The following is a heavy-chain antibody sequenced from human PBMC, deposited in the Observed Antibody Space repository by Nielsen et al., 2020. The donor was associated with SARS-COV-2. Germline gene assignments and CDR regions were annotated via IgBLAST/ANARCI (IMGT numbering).Heavy chain of an antibody. D-gene: IGHD6-19*01. CDR1: GFTFSSYG. CDR3: AKDRVAGAIDY. Sequence: GESLKISCAASGFTFSSYGMHWVRQAPGKGLEWVAVISYDGSNKYYADSVKGRFTISRDNSKNTLYLQMNSLRAEDTAVYYCAKDRVAGAIDYWGQGTLVTVSS. CDR2: ISYDGSNK. V-gene: IGHV3-30*18. J-gene: IGHJ4*02.